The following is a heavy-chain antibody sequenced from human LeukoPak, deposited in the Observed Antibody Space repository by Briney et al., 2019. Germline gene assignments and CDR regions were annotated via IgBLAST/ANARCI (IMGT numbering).Heavy chain of an antibody. V-gene: IGHV3-23*01. CDR1: GFTFSSYG. CDR3: AKDFHDSSGD. D-gene: IGHD3-22*01. Sequence: GGTLRHSCAASGFTFSSYGMSWVRPALGKGLECVSAISGSGGSTYYADSVKSRFTISRDNSKNTLYLQMNSLRAEDTAVYYCAKDFHDSSGDWGQGTLVTVSS. CDR2: ISGSGGST. J-gene: IGHJ4*02.